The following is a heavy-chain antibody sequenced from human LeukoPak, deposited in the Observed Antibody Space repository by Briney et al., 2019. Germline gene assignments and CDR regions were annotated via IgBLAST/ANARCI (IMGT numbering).Heavy chain of an antibody. CDR1: GGTFSSYA. Sequence: SVKVSCKASGGTFSSYAISWVRQAPGQGLEWMGGIIPIFGTANYAQKFQGRVTITADESTSTAYMELSSLRSEDTAVYYCARERAQQLVRNYYMDVWGKGTTVTVSS. J-gene: IGHJ6*03. CDR2: IIPIFGTA. V-gene: IGHV1-69*01. CDR3: ARERAQQLVRNYYMDV. D-gene: IGHD6-13*01.